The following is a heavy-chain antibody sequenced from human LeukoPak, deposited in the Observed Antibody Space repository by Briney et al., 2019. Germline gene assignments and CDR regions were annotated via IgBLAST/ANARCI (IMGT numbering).Heavy chain of an antibody. Sequence: GGSLRLSCAASGFTFSSYAMSWVRQAPGKGLEWVSAIVGSGDSTYYADSVKGRFTISRDKSKNTLYLQMNSLRAEDTAVYYCAKDFSGSYYPKDYWGQGTLVTVSS. CDR3: AKDFSGSYYPKDY. V-gene: IGHV3-23*01. J-gene: IGHJ4*02. D-gene: IGHD1-26*01. CDR1: GFTFSSYA. CDR2: IVGSGDST.